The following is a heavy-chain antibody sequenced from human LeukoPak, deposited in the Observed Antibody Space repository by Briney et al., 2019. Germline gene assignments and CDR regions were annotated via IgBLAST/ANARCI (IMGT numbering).Heavy chain of an antibody. CDR1: GGSITSGGFY. V-gene: IGHV4-31*03. J-gene: IGHJ4*02. Sequence: SETLSLTCTVSGGSITSGGFYWSWIRQLPGKGLEWIGYIYYSGSTYYNPSIKSRVTISVDTSKNQFSLKLSSVTAADTAVYYCARDQRYCSGGNCYFFDYWGQGTLVTVSS. D-gene: IGHD2-15*01. CDR2: IYYSGST. CDR3: ARDQRYCSGGNCYFFDY.